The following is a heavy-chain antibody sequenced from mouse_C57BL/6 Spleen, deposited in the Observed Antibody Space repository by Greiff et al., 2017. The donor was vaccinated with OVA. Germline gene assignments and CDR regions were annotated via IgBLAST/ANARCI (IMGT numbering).Heavy chain of an antibody. V-gene: IGHV1-26*01. J-gene: IGHJ1*03. CDR2: INPNNGGT. CDR1: GYTFTDYY. D-gene: IGHD2-10*01. Sequence: VQLQQSGPELVKPGASVKISCKASGYTFTDYYMNWVKQSHGKSLEWIGDINPNNGGTSYNQKFKGKATLTVDKSSSTAYMELRSLTSEDSAVYYWARSYDGNYEGYWYFDVWGTGTTVTVSS. CDR3: ARSYDGNYEGYWYFDV.